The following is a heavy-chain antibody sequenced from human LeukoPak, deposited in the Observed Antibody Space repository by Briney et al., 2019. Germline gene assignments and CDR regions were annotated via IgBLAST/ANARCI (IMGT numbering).Heavy chain of an antibody. CDR1: GGSISSYY. D-gene: IGHD2-15*01. Sequence: PSETLSLTCTVSGGSISSYYWSWIRQPPGKGLEWIGYIYYSGSTNYNPSLKSRVTISVDTSKNQFSLKLSSVTAADTAVYYCASWSAGQLLLDYFDYWGQGTLVTVSS. J-gene: IGHJ4*02. CDR3: ASWSAGQLLLDYFDY. CDR2: IYYSGST. V-gene: IGHV4-59*01.